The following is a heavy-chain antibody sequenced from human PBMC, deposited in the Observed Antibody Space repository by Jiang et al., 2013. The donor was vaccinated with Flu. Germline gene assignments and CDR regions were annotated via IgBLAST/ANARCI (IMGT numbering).Heavy chain of an antibody. D-gene: IGHD6-13*01. V-gene: IGHV3-30*04. CDR3: ARDKGRGSSSWYGIAAY. CDR1: GFTFSSYA. J-gene: IGHJ4*02. Sequence: VVQPGRSLRLSCAASGFTFSSYAMHWVRQAPGKGLEWVAVISYDGSNKYYADSVKGRFTISRDNSKNTLYLQMNSLRAEDTAVYYCARDKGRGSSSWYGIAAYWGQGTLVTVSS. CDR2: ISYDGSNK.